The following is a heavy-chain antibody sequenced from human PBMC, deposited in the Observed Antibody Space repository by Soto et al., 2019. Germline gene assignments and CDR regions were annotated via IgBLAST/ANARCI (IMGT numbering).Heavy chain of an antibody. D-gene: IGHD6-19*01. CDR2: IYYSGST. V-gene: IGHV4-59*01. CDR3: ASTAHSSGWYSGGFDY. J-gene: IGHJ4*02. CDR1: GGSISSYY. Sequence: QVQLQESGPGLVKPSETLSLTCTVSGGSISSYYWSWIRQPPGKGLEWIGYIYYSGSTNYNPSLKSRVTISVDTSKNQFSLKLSSVTAADTAAYYCASTAHSSGWYSGGFDYWGQGTLVTVSS.